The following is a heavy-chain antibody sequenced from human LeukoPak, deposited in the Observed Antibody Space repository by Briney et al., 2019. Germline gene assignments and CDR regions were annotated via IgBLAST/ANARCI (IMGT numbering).Heavy chain of an antibody. CDR3: AREPYDFWSGYHVWYFDL. CDR2: GST. J-gene: IGHJ2*01. D-gene: IGHD3-3*01. V-gene: IGHV4-30-2*05. Sequence: GSTYYNPSLKRRVTITVDRPKNQFSLKLSSVTAADTAVYYCAREPYDFWSGYHVWYFDLWGRGTLVTVSS.